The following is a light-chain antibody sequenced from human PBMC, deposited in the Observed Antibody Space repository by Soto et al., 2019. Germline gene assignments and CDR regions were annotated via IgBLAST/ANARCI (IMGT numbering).Light chain of an antibody. V-gene: IGLV1-40*01. J-gene: IGLJ3*02. CDR2: GNS. CDR1: SSNIGAGYD. Sequence: QSVLPQPPSVSGAPGQRVTIFCTGSSSNIGAGYDVHWYQQLPGTAPKLLIDGNSNLPSGVPDRFSGSKTGTSASLAITGLQAEDEADYYCQYYDSSLRGWVFGGGTKLTVL. CDR3: QYYDSSLRGWV.